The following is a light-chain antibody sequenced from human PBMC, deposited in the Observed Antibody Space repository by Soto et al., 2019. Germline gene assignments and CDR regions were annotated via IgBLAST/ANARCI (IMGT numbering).Light chain of an antibody. CDR3: QQYHTYPLT. Sequence: DIQMTQSPSTLSASVGDIVTITCRASQSISTWLAWYQQRPGKAPKLLIYQASTLQSGVPSGFSGSGSETEFTLTISRLQTDDSATYYCQQYHTYPLTFGGGTKVEIK. CDR1: QSISTW. V-gene: IGKV1-5*03. CDR2: QAS. J-gene: IGKJ4*01.